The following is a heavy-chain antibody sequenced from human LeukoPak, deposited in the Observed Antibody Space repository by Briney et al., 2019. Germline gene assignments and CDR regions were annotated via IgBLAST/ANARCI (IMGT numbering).Heavy chain of an antibody. CDR2: INPNSGGT. D-gene: IGHD3-9*01. J-gene: IGHJ4*02. CDR3: ARDPRGYYDILTGYYDY. Sequence: GASLKVSCKASGYTFTGYYMHWVRHAPGQGLEWMGWINPNSGGTNYAQKSQGTVTMTTDTSTNTVYMELSSLRSDDTAVYYCARDPRGYYDILTGYYDYWGQGTLGTVSA. CDR1: GYTFTGYY. V-gene: IGHV1-2*02.